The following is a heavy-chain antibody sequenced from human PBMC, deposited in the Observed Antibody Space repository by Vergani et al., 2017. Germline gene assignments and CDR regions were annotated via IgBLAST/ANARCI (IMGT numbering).Heavy chain of an antibody. J-gene: IGHJ6*02. V-gene: IGHV5-51*01. CDR1: GYSFTSYW. D-gene: IGHD5-18*01. CDR2: IYPGDSDT. Sequence: VQLVQSGAEVKKPGASVKVSCKGSGYSFTSYWIGWVRQMPGKGLEWMGIIYPGDSDTRYSPSFQGQVTISADKSISTAYLQWSSLKASDTAMYYCARLGGYSYGGVTDGMDVWGQGTTVTVSS. CDR3: ARLGGYSYGGVTDGMDV.